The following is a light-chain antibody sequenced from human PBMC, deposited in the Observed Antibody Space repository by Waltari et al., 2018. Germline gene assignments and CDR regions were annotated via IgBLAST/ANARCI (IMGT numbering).Light chain of an antibody. CDR1: SRDVGAYNL. Sequence: QSALTQSASVSGSPGQSITISCTGTSRDVGAYNLVSWYQHLPGRAPKLLLSGVTKRPSGISDRFSGSKSGNTASLTISGLQSEDEADYYCSSYTQSRTRVFGGGTKVTVL. CDR2: GVT. CDR3: SSYTQSRTRV. J-gene: IGLJ3*02. V-gene: IGLV2-23*02.